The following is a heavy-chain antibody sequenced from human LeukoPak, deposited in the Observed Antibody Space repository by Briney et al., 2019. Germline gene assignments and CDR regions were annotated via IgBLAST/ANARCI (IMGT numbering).Heavy chain of an antibody. V-gene: IGHV3-21*06. J-gene: IGHJ4*02. CDR2: INTVATYI. D-gene: IGHD3-22*01. Sequence: PGESLRLSCAAPGLIFSSFSFNWVRQGPGKGLEWVSSINTVATYIYYADSVKGRFTISRDNAKNSLYLQMNSLRAEDTGVYYCARLRRNTDRSGFYYYYDYWGPGTLVTVSS. CDR3: ARLRRNTDRSGFYYYYDY. CDR1: GLIFSSFS.